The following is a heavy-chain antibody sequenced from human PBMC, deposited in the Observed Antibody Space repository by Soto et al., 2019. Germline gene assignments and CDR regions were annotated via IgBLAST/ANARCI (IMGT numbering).Heavy chain of an antibody. CDR3: VRLRGDVMGAGRCRASSFDY. Sequence: SETLSLTCTVSGGSITSENWWSWVRQPPGKGLEWIGEIYHSGSANYNPSLKSRATISLDKSKSQFSLKLTSVTAADKAIYYCVRLRGDVMGAGRCRASSFDYWGQGTLVTVSS. J-gene: IGHJ4*02. CDR1: GGSITSENW. D-gene: IGHD6-19*01. CDR2: IYHSGSA. V-gene: IGHV4-4*02.